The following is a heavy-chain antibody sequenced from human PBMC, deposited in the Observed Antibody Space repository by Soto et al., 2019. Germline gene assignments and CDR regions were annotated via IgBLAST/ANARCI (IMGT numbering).Heavy chain of an antibody. CDR2: IYYSGST. D-gene: IGHD2-2*01. CDR1: GGSVSSGSYY. V-gene: IGHV4-61*01. CDR3: AREPRRGYCSSTSCLDAFDI. Sequence: SETLSLTCTVSGGSVSSGSYYWSWIRQPPGKGLEWIGYIYYSGSTNYNPSLKSRVTISVDTSKNQFSLKLSSVTAADTAVYYFAREPRRGYCSSTSCLDAFDIWGQGTMVTV. J-gene: IGHJ3*02.